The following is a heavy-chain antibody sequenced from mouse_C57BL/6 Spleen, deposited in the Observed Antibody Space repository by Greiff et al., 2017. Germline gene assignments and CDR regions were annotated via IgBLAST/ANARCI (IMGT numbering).Heavy chain of an antibody. J-gene: IGHJ4*01. Sequence: QVQLQQPGAELVKPGASVKLSCKASGYTFTSYRMHWVKQRPGRGLEWIGRIDPNSGGTKYNEKFKSKATLTVDKPSSTAYMQLSSLTSEDSAVYYCAREEGDGYYPYYYAMDYWGQGTSVTVTS. CDR1: GYTFTSYR. D-gene: IGHD2-3*01. CDR2: IDPNSGGT. V-gene: IGHV1-72*01. CDR3: AREEGDGYYPYYYAMDY.